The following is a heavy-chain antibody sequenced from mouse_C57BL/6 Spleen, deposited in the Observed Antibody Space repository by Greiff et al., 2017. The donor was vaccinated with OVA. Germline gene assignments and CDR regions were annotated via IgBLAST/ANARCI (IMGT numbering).Heavy chain of an antibody. D-gene: IGHD2-5*01. J-gene: IGHJ2*01. Sequence: EVKVVESGGGLVKPGGSLKLSCAASGFTFSSYAMSWVRQTPEKRLEWVATISDGGSYTYYPDKVQGRFTISRDNAKNNLYLQMSHLKSEDTAMYYCARDRDSNYYFDYWGQGTTLTVSS. CDR3: ARDRDSNYYFDY. CDR1: GFTFSSYA. CDR2: ISDGGSYT. V-gene: IGHV5-4*01.